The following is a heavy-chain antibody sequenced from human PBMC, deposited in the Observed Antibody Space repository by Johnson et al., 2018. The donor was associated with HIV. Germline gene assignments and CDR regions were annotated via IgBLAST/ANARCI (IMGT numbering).Heavy chain of an antibody. CDR2: IGYDGSNK. CDR1: GFSFNNYA. Sequence: QVQLVESGGGVVQPGRSLRLSCGASGFSFNNYAMHWVRLAPGKGLEWVAVIGYDGSNKYYADSVKGRLTVSRDNSKNTLYLQMNSLRAEDTALYYCARERVGDAFDIWGQGKMVTVSS. V-gene: IGHV3-30*04. CDR3: ARERVGDAFDI. J-gene: IGHJ3*02. D-gene: IGHD1-26*01.